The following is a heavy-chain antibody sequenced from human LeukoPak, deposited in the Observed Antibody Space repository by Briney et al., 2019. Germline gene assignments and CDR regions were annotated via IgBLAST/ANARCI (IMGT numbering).Heavy chain of an antibody. D-gene: IGHD3-10*01. CDR3: ARGGITMVRGVIHILEP. CDR1: GGSFSGYY. V-gene: IGHV4-34*01. Sequence: SETLSLTCAVYGGSFSGYYWSWIRQPPGKGLEWIGEINHSGSTNYNPSLKSRVTISVDTSKNQFSLKLSSVTAADTAVYYCARGGITMVRGVIHILEPWGQGTLVTVSS. J-gene: IGHJ5*02. CDR2: INHSGST.